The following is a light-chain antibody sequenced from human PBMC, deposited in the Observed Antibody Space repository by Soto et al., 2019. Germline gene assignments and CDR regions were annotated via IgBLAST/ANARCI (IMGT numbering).Light chain of an antibody. CDR3: QQSFSSPPT. CDR1: QSICNS. CDR2: AAS. Sequence: DIPMTQSPSSLSASVGDRVTITCRAGQSICNSLDWYQHKPGTAPNLLIYAASSLQSGVPSRFSGSGSGTDFTLTISSLQPEDFVTYYCQQSFSSPPTFGGGTKVEIK. J-gene: IGKJ4*01. V-gene: IGKV1-39*01.